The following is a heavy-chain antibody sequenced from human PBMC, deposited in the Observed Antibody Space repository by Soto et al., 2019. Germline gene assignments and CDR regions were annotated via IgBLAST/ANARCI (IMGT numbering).Heavy chain of an antibody. D-gene: IGHD1-1*01. Sequence: ASVKVSCKVSGYTLTELSMHWVRQAPGKGLEWMGGFDPEDGETIYAQKFQGRVTMTEDTSTDTAYMELSSLRSEDTAVYYCARSTTGTTDAADACDIWGQGTMVTVS. V-gene: IGHV1-24*01. CDR2: FDPEDGET. CDR1: GYTLTELS. J-gene: IGHJ3*02. CDR3: ARSTTGTTDAADACDI.